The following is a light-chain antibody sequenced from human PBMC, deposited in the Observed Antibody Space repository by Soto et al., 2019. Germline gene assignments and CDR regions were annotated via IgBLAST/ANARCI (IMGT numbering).Light chain of an antibody. Sequence: QPVLTQPPAVSGAPGQRVTISCTGSSSNIAAGYDVHWYQQLPGTAPKLLIYGSSNRPSGVPDRFSGSKPGTSASLVITGLQAEDEADYYCQSYDTSLSGSVVFGGGTKVTVL. J-gene: IGLJ2*01. CDR1: SSNIAAGYD. CDR2: GSS. CDR3: QSYDTSLSGSVV. V-gene: IGLV1-40*01.